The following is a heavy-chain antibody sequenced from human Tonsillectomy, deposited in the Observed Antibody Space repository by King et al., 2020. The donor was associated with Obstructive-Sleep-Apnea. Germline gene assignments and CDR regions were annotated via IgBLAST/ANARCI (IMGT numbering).Heavy chain of an antibody. CDR1: GGSFSDYY. J-gene: IGHJ5*02. V-gene: IGHV4-34*01. D-gene: IGHD6-13*01. Sequence: VQLQQWGAGLLKPSETLSLSCDFYGGSFSDYYWSWIRQPPGKGLEWIGEINHSGSTNSNPALIRRVTISVDMSKKQFSLKLTSVTAADTAVYYCARGSGAADVNWFDPWGQGALVTVSS. CDR2: INHSGST. CDR3: ARGSGAADVNWFDP.